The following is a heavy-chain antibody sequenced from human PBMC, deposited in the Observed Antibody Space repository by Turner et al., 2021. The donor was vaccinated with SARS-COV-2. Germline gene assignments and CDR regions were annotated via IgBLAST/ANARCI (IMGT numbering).Heavy chain of an antibody. V-gene: IGHV1-24*01. D-gene: IGHD2-8*01. CDR3: ATAPPYRTKGVCPNWFDP. CDR1: GYTLIELS. Sequence: QVQLVQSGAEVKKPGASVTVSCKVSGYTLIELSMHWVRQAPGKGLEWMGGCDPEDGETIYAKKFQGRVNMTEDTSTDTAYMELSSLRSEDTAVYYCATAPPYRTKGVCPNWFDPWGQGTLVTVSS. CDR2: CDPEDGET. J-gene: IGHJ5*02.